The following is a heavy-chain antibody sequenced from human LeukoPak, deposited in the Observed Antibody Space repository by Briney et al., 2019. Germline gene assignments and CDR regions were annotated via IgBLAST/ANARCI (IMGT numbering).Heavy chain of an antibody. D-gene: IGHD3-10*01. CDR3: ARVSTMVRGVISYYYYGMDV. CDR2: INHSGST. CDR1: GGSFSGYY. V-gene: IGHV4-34*01. Sequence: KTSETLSLTCAVYGGSFSGYYWSWIRQPPGKGLGWIGEINHSGSTNYNPSLKSRVTISVDTSKNQFSLKLSSVTAADTAVYYCARVSTMVRGVISYYYYGMDVWGKGTTVTVSS. J-gene: IGHJ6*04.